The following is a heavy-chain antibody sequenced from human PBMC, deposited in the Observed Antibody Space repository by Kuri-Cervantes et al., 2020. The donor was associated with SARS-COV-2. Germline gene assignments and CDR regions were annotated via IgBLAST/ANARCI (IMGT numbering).Heavy chain of an antibody. Sequence: GGSLRLSCAVSGLTLSDAYMNWVHQAPGKGLEWVGRIKSKTDGGTTDYAAPVKGRFTISRDDSKNTLYLQMNSLKTEDTAVYYCTTDLPITIFGVVYYYYYMDVWGKGTTVTVSS. J-gene: IGHJ6*03. V-gene: IGHV3-15*01. CDR3: TTDLPITIFGVVYYYYYMDV. CDR1: GLTLSDAY. D-gene: IGHD3-3*01. CDR2: IKSKTDGGTT.